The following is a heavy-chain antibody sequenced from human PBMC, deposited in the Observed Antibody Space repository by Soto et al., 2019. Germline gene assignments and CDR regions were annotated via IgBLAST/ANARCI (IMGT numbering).Heavy chain of an antibody. CDR2: ISASGTYT. Sequence: PGGSLRLSCATSGFIFSDYYMSWIRQAPGRGLEWVSYISASGTYTHYADSVKGRFTISRDSARNSLYLQMDSLRAEDTAVYYCARVDRGSGSYAAFVYFDSWGPGTLVTVXS. CDR1: GFIFSDYY. V-gene: IGHV3-11*05. J-gene: IGHJ4*02. CDR3: ARVDRGSGSYAAFVYFDS. D-gene: IGHD3-10*01.